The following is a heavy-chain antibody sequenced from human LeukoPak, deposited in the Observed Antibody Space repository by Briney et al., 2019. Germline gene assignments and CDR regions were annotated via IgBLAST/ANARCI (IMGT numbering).Heavy chain of an antibody. D-gene: IGHD4-17*01. V-gene: IGHV3-15*07. CDR1: GFTFSNAW. CDR2: IKSKTDGGTT. CDR3: TTNRVGYTVTTFAINGYYGMDV. J-gene: IGHJ6*02. Sequence: GGSLRLSCAASGFTFSNAWMNWVRQAPGKGLEWVGRIKSKTDGGTTDYAAPVKGRFTISRDDSKNTLYLQMNSLKTEDAAVYYCTTNRVGYTVTTFAINGYYGMDVWGQGTTVTVSS.